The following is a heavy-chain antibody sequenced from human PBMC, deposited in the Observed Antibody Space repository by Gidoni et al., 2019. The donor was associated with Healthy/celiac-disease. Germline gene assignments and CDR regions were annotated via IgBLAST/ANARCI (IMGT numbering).Heavy chain of an antibody. CDR1: GGTFSRYA. CDR3: ARGVVVVVAATPVGGFDI. D-gene: IGHD2-15*01. Sequence: QVQLVQSGAEVKKPGSSVKVSCKASGGTFSRYAISWVRQAPGQGLEWMGGIIPIFGTANYAQKFQGRVTITADESTSTAYMELSSLRSEDTAVYYCARGVVVVVAATPVGGFDIWGQGTMVTVSS. J-gene: IGHJ3*02. V-gene: IGHV1-69*01. CDR2: IIPIFGTA.